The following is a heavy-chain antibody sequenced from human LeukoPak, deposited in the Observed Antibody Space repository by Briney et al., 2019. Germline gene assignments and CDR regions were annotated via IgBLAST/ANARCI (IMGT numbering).Heavy chain of an antibody. CDR3: ARQEVVGATGGDY. CDR1: GGSISSSSYY. D-gene: IGHD1-26*01. V-gene: IGHV4-39*01. Sequence: PSETLSLTCTVSGGSISSSSYYWGWIRQPPGKGLEWIGSIYYSGSTSYNPSLKSRVTISVDTSKNQFSLKLSSVTAADTAVYYCARQEVVGATGGDYWGQGTLVTVSS. CDR2: IYYSGST. J-gene: IGHJ4*02.